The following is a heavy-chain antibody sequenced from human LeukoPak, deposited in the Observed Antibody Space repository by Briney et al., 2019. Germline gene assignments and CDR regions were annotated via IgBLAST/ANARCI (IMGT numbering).Heavy chain of an antibody. CDR1: GGTFSSYG. Sequence: GASVKASCKASGGTFSSYGISWVRQAPGQGLEWMGGIIPIFGTANYAQKFQGRVTITADKSTSTAYMELSSLRSEDTAVFYCARTSSGYPFLNYWGQGTLVTVSS. CDR3: ARTSSGYPFLNY. V-gene: IGHV1-69*06. CDR2: IIPIFGTA. J-gene: IGHJ4*02. D-gene: IGHD3-22*01.